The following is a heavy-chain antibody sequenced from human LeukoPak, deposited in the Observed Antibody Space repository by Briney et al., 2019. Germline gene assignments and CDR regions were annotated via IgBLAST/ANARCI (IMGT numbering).Heavy chain of an antibody. CDR1: GFTFSTYG. CDR3: AKDLRYYDFWSGLADY. D-gene: IGHD3-3*01. Sequence: GGSLRLTCAASGFTFSTYGMHWVRQAPGKGLEWVALIWYDGSNKYYADSVKGRFTISRDNSKNTLYLQMNSLRAEDTAVYYCAKDLRYYDFWSGLADYWGQGTLVTVSS. CDR2: IWYDGSNK. V-gene: IGHV3-33*06. J-gene: IGHJ4*02.